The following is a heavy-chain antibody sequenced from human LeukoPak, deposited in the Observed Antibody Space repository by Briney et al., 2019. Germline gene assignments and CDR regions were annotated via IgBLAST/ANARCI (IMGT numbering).Heavy chain of an antibody. J-gene: IGHJ3*02. D-gene: IGHD3-16*01. CDR1: GFSFSSYG. Sequence: GGSLRLSCAASGFSFSSYGMHWVRQAPGKGLEGVSFIRYDGRNKYYADSVKGLFTIPREHSKNTLHLQMNSLRVEDMAVYYCAKDRSPLGAIDAFDIWGQGTMVTVSS. V-gene: IGHV3-30*02. CDR3: AKDRSPLGAIDAFDI. CDR2: IRYDGRNK.